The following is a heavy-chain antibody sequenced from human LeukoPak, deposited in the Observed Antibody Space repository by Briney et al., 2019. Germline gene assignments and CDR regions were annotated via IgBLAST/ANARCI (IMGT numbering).Heavy chain of an antibody. CDR1: GFTFSSYN. Sequence: AGGSLRLSCAASGFTFSSYNMNWVRQAPGKGLEWVSSISSSSSYIYYADSLKGRFTISRDNAKNSLYLQMNSLRAEDTAVYYCARDLYYDSRAYYFDYWGQGILVTVCS. V-gene: IGHV3-21*01. CDR3: ARDLYYDSRAYYFDY. D-gene: IGHD3-22*01. CDR2: ISSSSSYI. J-gene: IGHJ4*02.